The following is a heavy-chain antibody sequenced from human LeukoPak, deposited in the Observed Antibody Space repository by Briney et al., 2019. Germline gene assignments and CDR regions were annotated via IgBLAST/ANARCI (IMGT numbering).Heavy chain of an antibody. J-gene: IGHJ4*02. CDR1: GFTFAAYA. Sequence: GGSLRLSCAASGFTFAAYAVHCVRQAPGKGLEWVSGISWNSGSIGYADSVKGRFTISRDNAKNFLYLQMNSLRAEDTALYYCAKHGERWLQWDYFDYWGQGTLVTVSP. V-gene: IGHV3-9*01. CDR3: AKHGERWLQWDYFDY. CDR2: ISWNSGSI. D-gene: IGHD5-24*01.